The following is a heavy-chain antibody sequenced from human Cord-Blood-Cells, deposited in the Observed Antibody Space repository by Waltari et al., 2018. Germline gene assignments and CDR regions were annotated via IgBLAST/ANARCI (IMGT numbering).Heavy chain of an antibody. J-gene: IGHJ6*02. CDR3: ARAQVVVVPAAIFHYYYGMDV. CDR1: GGTFSSYA. D-gene: IGHD2-2*01. CDR2: IIPIFGTA. V-gene: IGHV1-69*12. Sequence: QVQLVQSGAEVKKPGSSVKVSCKASGGTFSSYAIRWVRQAPGQGLYWMGGIIPIFGTANYAQKFQGRVTITADESTSTAYMELSSLRSEDTAVYYCARAQVVVVPAAIFHYYYGMDVWGQGTTVTVSS.